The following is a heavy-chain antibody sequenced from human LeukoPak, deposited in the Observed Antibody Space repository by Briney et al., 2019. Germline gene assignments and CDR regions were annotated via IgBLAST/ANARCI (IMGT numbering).Heavy chain of an antibody. D-gene: IGHD4-17*01. V-gene: IGHV1-18*01. CDR2: ISAYNGNT. CDR1: GYTFTSYG. Sequence: APVKVSCKASGYTFTSYGVSWVRQAPGQGLEWMGWISAYNGNTNYAQKLQGRVTMTTDTSTSTAYMELRSLGSDDTAVYYCARLPLRVYGDQNFDYWGQGTLVTVSS. J-gene: IGHJ4*02. CDR3: ARLPLRVYGDQNFDY.